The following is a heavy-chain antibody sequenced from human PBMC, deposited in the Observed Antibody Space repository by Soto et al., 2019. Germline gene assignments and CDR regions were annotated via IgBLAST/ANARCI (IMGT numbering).Heavy chain of an antibody. Sequence: GGSLRLSCAASGFTFTRYSMNWVRQAPGKGLEWVSSISSTTNYIYYGDSMKGRFTISRDNAKNSLYLEMNSLRAEDTAAYYCARESEDLTSNFDYWGQGTLVTVSS. CDR1: GFTFTRYS. CDR3: ARESEDLTSNFDY. CDR2: ISSTTNYI. J-gene: IGHJ4*02. V-gene: IGHV3-21*06.